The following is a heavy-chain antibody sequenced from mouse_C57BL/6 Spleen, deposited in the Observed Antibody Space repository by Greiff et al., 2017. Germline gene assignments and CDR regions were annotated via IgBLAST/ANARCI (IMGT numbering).Heavy chain of an antibody. CDR1: GYTFTSYW. D-gene: IGHD2-10*01. CDR2: IDPSDSYT. CDR3: ASYDGNYFYYYAMDY. V-gene: IGHV1-50*01. J-gene: IGHJ4*01. Sequence: VQLQQPGAELVKPGASVKLSCKASGYTFTSYWMQWVKQRPGQGLEWIGEIDPSDSYTNYNQKFKGKATLTVDTSSSTAYMQLSSLTSEDSAVYYCASYDGNYFYYYAMDYWGQGASVTVSS.